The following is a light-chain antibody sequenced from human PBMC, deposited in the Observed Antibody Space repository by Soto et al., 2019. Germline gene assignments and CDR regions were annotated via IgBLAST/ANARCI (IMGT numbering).Light chain of an antibody. J-gene: IGLJ2*01. CDR2: DSN. CDR1: NSNIGNNY. V-gene: IGLV1-51*01. CDR3: GTWDSSLSAVV. Sequence: QSVLTQPPSVSAAPGQTVTISCSGSNSNIGNNYVSWYQQLPGTAPKLLIYDSNKRPSGIPDRFSGSKSGTSATLGITGLQTGDEADYYCGTWDSSLSAVVFGGGTKLTVL.